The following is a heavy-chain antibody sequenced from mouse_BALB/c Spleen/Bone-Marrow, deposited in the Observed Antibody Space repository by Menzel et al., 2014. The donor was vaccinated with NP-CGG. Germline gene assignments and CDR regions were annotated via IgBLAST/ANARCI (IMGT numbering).Heavy chain of an antibody. Sequence: VKLMESRAELAKPGASVKMSCKASGYAFTNYWMHWVKQRPGQGLEWIGYIDPNTYYTRYNQKFKDKATLTADKSSSTSSLQLSSLTSEDSAVYYCARYWDAYWGQGTLVTVSS. J-gene: IGHJ3*01. CDR1: GYAFTNYW. CDR2: IDPNTYYT. CDR3: ARYWDAY. V-gene: IGHV1-7*01. D-gene: IGHD4-1*01.